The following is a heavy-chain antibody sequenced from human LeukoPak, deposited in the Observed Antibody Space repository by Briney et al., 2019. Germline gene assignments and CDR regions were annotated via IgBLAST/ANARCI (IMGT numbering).Heavy chain of an antibody. CDR3: ARLYYGSGRDKNWFDP. D-gene: IGHD3-10*01. CDR2: IYPGDSDT. CDR1: GYSFTSYW. J-gene: IGHJ5*02. Sequence: GESLKISCKGSGYSFTSYWIGWVRQMPGKGLEWMGIIYPGDSDTRYSPSFQGQVTISADKSISTAYLQWSSLKASDTAMYYCARLYYGSGRDKNWFDPWGQGTLVTVSS. V-gene: IGHV5-51*01.